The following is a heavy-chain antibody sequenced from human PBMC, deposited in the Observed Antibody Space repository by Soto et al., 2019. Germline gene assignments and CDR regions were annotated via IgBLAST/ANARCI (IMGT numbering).Heavy chain of an antibody. CDR2: IIPILGIA. Sequence: SVKVSCKASGGTFSSYTISWVRQAPGQGLEWMGRIIPILGIANYAQKFQGRVTITADKSTSTAYMELSSLRSEDTAVYYCARMLEMATKYYYYCYGMDVWGQGTTVTVSS. CDR1: GGTFSSYT. D-gene: IGHD5-12*01. CDR3: ARMLEMATKYYYYCYGMDV. V-gene: IGHV1-69*02. J-gene: IGHJ6*02.